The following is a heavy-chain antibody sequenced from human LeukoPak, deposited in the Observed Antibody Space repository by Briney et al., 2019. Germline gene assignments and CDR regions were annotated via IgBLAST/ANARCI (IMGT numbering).Heavy chain of an antibody. CDR2: IYPGDSDT. CDR3: ARLGTYWSNYYFEY. CDR1: GYSFTTYW. V-gene: IGHV5-51*01. D-gene: IGHD3-10*01. Sequence: GESLKISCQGSGYSFTTYWIGWVRQMPGKGLECMGIIYPGDSDTRYSPSFQGQVTISDDKSINTAYLQWSSLKASDTAMYYCARLGTYWSNYYFEYWGQGTLVTVSS. J-gene: IGHJ4*02.